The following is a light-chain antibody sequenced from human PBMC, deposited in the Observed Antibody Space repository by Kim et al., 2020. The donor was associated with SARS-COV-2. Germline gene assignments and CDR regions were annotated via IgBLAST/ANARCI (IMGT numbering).Light chain of an antibody. CDR2: GAS. Sequence: DIQMTQSPSSLAASVGDRVTIGCRASHSISTYLNWYQQKPGKAPKLLIYGASTLQSGVPSRFSGSGSGTDFILTISSLQPEDFATYYCQQSHSTPLLTFGRGTKVDIK. J-gene: IGKJ4*01. V-gene: IGKV1-39*01. CDR3: QQSHSTPLLT. CDR1: HSISTY.